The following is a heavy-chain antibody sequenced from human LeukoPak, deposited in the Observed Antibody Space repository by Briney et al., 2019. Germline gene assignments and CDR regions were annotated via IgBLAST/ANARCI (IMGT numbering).Heavy chain of an antibody. Sequence: ASVKVSCKASGYTFTSYGISWVRQAPGQGLEWMGWISAFNGNTNYAQKLQGRVTMTTDTSTSTAYMELRSLRSDDTAVYYCASHSSGLADFDYWGQGTLVTVSS. V-gene: IGHV1-18*01. CDR3: ASHSSGLADFDY. CDR2: ISAFNGNT. J-gene: IGHJ4*02. CDR1: GYTFTSYG. D-gene: IGHD3-22*01.